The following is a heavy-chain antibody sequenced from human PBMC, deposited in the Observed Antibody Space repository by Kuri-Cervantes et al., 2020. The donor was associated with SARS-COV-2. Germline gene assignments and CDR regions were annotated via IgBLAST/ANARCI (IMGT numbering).Heavy chain of an antibody. V-gene: IGHV1-2*04. CDR3: ARGMVRGLIQSYYYGMDV. CDR1: GYTFSDYY. D-gene: IGHD3-10*01. CDR2: INPNSGGT. J-gene: IGHJ6*02. Sequence: ASVKVSCKASGYTFSDYYMYWVRQAPGQGLEWMGWINPNSGGTNYAQKFQGWVTMTRDTSSTGYMELSRLRSDATAVYYCARGMVRGLIQSYYYGMDVWGQGTTVTVSS.